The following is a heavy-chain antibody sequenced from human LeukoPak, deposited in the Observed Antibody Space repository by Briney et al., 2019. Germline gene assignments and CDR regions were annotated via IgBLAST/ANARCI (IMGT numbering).Heavy chain of an antibody. CDR1: GFTFDDYA. J-gene: IGHJ6*02. D-gene: IGHD6-13*01. CDR2: ISWNSGSI. CDR3: AKDGWAAAGYYYYYGMDV. V-gene: IGHV3-9*01. Sequence: GGSLRLSCAASGFTFDDYAMHWVRQAPGKGLEWDSGISWNSGSIGYADSVKGRFTISRDNAKNSLHLQMNSLRAEDPALYYCAKDGWAAAGYYYYYGMDVWGQGTTVTVSS.